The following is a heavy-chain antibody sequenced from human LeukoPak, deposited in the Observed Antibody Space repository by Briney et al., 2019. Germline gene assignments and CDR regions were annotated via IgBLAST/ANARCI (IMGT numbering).Heavy chain of an antibody. D-gene: IGHD5-18*01. Sequence: SETLSLTCTVSGGSISSYYWSWIRQPPGKGLEWIGYIYYSGSTNYNPSLKSRVTISVDTSKNQFSLKLSSVTAADTAVYYCAGIVDTAMRAWFDPWGQGTLVTVSS. J-gene: IGHJ5*02. CDR3: AGIVDTAMRAWFDP. V-gene: IGHV4-59*01. CDR1: GGSISSYY. CDR2: IYYSGST.